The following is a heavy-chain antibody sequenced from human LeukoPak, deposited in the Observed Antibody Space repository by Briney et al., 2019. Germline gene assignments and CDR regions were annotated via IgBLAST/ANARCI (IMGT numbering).Heavy chain of an antibody. J-gene: IGHJ4*02. CDR2: IIPILGIA. D-gene: IGHD3-16*02. V-gene: IGHV1-69*04. CDR3: ASPSMITFGGVIAPGGSFDY. CDR1: GGTFSSYA. Sequence: SVKVSCKASGGTFSSYAISWVRQAPGQGLEWVGRIIPILGIANYAQKFQGRVTITADKSTSTAYMELSSLRSEDTAVYYCASPSMITFGGVIAPGGSFDYWGQGTLVTVSS.